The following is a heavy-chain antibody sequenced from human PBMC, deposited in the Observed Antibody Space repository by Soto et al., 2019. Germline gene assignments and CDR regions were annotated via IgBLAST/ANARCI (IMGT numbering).Heavy chain of an antibody. CDR3: ARGGRYCSSTSCYYYGMDV. J-gene: IGHJ6*02. V-gene: IGHV4-61*01. Sequence: PSETLSLTCTVSGGSVSSGSYYWSWIRQPPGKGLEWIGYIYYSGSTNYNPSLRSRVTISVDTSKNQFSLKLSSVTAADTAVYYCARGGRYCSSTSCYYYGMDVWGQGTTVTVSS. CDR1: GGSVSSGSYY. CDR2: IYYSGST. D-gene: IGHD2-2*01.